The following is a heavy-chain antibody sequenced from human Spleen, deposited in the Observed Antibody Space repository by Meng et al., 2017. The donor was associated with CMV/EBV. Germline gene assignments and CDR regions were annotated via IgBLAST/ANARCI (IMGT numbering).Heavy chain of an antibody. Sequence: GESLKISCAASGFTFYEYGMNWVRQAPGKGLEWVSGINWNGGSTGYADSVKGRFSISRDSAKNSLYLQMNSLRAEDTAFYYCARAPGYCSSTGCYLDYWGQETLVTVSS. CDR1: GFTFYEYG. D-gene: IGHD2-2*03. V-gene: IGHV3-20*04. CDR2: INWNGGST. CDR3: ARAPGYCSSTGCYLDY. J-gene: IGHJ4*02.